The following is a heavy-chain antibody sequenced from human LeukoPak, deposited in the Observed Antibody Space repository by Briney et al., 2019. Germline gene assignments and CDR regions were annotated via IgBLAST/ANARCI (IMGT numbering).Heavy chain of an antibody. V-gene: IGHV3-23*01. CDR2: ISGSGGGT. J-gene: IGHJ4*02. D-gene: IGHD3-3*01. CDR3: TTASGVLRFLEWLPYFDY. CDR1: GFTFSSYA. Sequence: PGGSLRLSCAASGFTFSSYAMSWVRQAPGKGLEWVSAISGSGGGTYYADSVKGRFTISRDNSKNTLYLQMNSLKTEDTAVYYCTTASGVLRFLEWLPYFDYWGQGTLVTVSS.